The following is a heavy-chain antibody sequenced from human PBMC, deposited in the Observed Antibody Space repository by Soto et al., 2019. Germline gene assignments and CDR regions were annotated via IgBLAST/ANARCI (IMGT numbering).Heavy chain of an antibody. CDR2: MNPNSGNT. J-gene: IGHJ1*01. CDR3: ARARDCGDYIEYFQR. Sequence: QVQLVQSGAEVKKPGASVKVSCKASGYTFTSYDINWVRQATGQGLEWMGWMNPNSGNTGYAQKLQGRVTRTRNTSMSRAYMELSSLRSEDTAVYYCARARDCGDYIEYFQRWGQGTLVTVSS. CDR1: GYTFTSYD. V-gene: IGHV1-8*01. D-gene: IGHD4-17*01.